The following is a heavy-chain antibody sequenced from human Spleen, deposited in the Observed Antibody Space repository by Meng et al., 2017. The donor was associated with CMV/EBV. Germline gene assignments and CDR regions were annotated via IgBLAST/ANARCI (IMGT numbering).Heavy chain of an antibody. J-gene: IGHJ4*02. Sequence: GESLKISCAAAGFTFSDSGVHWVRQAPGKGLECVGNIETKTDGETTAYTAPVKGRFFISRDDSRNTLYLQMNSLKTEDTAVYYCTSQFNWCYGDFWGQGTLVTVSS. D-gene: IGHD4/OR15-4a*01. V-gene: IGHV3-15*04. CDR2: IETKTDGETT. CDR1: GFTFSDSG. CDR3: TSQFNWCYGDF.